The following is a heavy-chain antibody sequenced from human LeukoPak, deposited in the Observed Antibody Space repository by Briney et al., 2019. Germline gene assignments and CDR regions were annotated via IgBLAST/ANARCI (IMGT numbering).Heavy chain of an antibody. CDR3: ARDLVTVTKGFDI. Sequence: SETLSLTCAVSDDSFSSHYWTWIRQPPGKGLEGIGYISYIGSTNYNPSIKSRVTISIDTSKNQFSLKLSSVTAADTAVYYCARDLVTVTKGFDIWGQGTMVSVSS. D-gene: IGHD4-17*01. J-gene: IGHJ3*02. V-gene: IGHV4-59*11. CDR2: ISYIGST. CDR1: DDSFSSHY.